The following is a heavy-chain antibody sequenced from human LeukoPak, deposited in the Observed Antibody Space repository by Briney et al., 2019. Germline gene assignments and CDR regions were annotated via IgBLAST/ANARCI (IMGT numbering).Heavy chain of an antibody. CDR1: GGSFSGYY. Sequence: SETLSLTCAVYGGSFSGYYWNWIRQSPGKGLEWIGEINHSGTTNYIASLKSRVTISVDTSKKQFSLKLSSVTAADTAVYYCARSPCSGDSCYSGIRAFDIWGQGTMVTVSS. CDR3: ARSPCSGDSCYSGIRAFDI. CDR2: INHSGTT. D-gene: IGHD2-15*01. J-gene: IGHJ3*02. V-gene: IGHV4-34*01.